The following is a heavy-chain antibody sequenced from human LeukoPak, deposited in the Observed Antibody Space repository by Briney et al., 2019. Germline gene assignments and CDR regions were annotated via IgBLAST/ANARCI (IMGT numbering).Heavy chain of an antibody. D-gene: IGHD3-16*01. J-gene: IGHJ4*02. Sequence: ASVKVSCKSSGYSFTSYGISWVRQAPGQGLEWMGWISTYNGNTKYTQKVQGRVSMTTDTSTSTAYMELRSLRSDDTAVYYCASAGQIKRGFDYWGQGTLVTVSS. CDR1: GYSFTSYG. CDR3: ASAGQIKRGFDY. CDR2: ISTYNGNT. V-gene: IGHV1-18*01.